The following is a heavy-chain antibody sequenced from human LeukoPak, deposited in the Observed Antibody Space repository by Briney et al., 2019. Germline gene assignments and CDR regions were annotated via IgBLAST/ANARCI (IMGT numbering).Heavy chain of an antibody. CDR3: AKVHCSSTSCLYYYYYYMDV. CDR2: IRYDGSNK. D-gene: IGHD2-2*01. J-gene: IGHJ6*03. V-gene: IGHV3-30*02. Sequence: PGGSLRLSCAASGFTFSSYGMHWVRQAPGKGLEWVAFIRYDGSNKYYADSVKGRFTISRDNSKNTLYLQMNSLRAEDTAVYYCAKVHCSSTSCLYYYYYYMDVWGKGTTVTISS. CDR1: GFTFSSYG.